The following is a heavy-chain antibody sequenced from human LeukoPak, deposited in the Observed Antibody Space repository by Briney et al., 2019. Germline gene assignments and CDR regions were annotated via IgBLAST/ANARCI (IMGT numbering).Heavy chain of an antibody. D-gene: IGHD1-26*01. CDR3: ARDDQVGATTFDY. CDR1: GGSISSGDYY. V-gene: IGHV4-30-4*08. CDR2: IYYSGST. J-gene: IGHJ4*02. Sequence: SETLSLTCTVSGGSISSGDYYWSWIRQPPGKGLEWIGYIYYSGSTYYNPSLKSRVTISVDTSKNQFSLKLSSVTAADTAVYYSARDDQVGATTFDYWGQGTLVTVSS.